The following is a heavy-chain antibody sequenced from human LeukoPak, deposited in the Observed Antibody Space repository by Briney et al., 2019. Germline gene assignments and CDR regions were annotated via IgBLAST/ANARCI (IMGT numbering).Heavy chain of an antibody. J-gene: IGHJ4*02. Sequence: PGGSLRLSCAASGFTFSSYAMSWVRQAPGKGLEWVSAISGSGDNTYYADSVKGRFTISRDSSKNTLYLQMNSLRAEDTAVYYCAKSGGSYPYYFDYWGQGTLVTVSS. V-gene: IGHV3-23*01. CDR1: GFTFSSYA. CDR2: ISGSGDNT. CDR3: AKSGGSYPYYFDY. D-gene: IGHD1-26*01.